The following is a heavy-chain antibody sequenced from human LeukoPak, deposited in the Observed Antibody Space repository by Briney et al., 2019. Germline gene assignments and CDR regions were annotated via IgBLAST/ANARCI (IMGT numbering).Heavy chain of an antibody. Sequence: SVKVSCKASGGTFISYAISWVRQAPGQGLEWMGRIIPILGIANYAQKFQGRVTITADKSTSTAYMELSSLRSEDTAVYYCAREGIAVAGSLDYWGQGTLVTVSS. D-gene: IGHD6-19*01. J-gene: IGHJ4*02. CDR3: AREGIAVAGSLDY. V-gene: IGHV1-69*04. CDR1: GGTFISYA. CDR2: IIPILGIA.